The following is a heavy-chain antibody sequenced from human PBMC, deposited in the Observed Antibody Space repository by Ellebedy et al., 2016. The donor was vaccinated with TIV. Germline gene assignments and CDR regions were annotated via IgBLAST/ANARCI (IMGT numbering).Heavy chain of an antibody. CDR2: ISSSGSTV. Sequence: GESLKISCAASGFTFSDYYMSWIRQAPGKGLEWVSYISSSGSTVYYADSVKGRFTISRDNAKNSLYLEVNSLRVEDTAVFYCARGAIPGAGTGWFEPWGQGTLVTVSS. CDR1: GFTFSDYY. CDR3: ARGAIPGAGTGWFEP. D-gene: IGHD6-19*01. J-gene: IGHJ5*02. V-gene: IGHV3-11*01.